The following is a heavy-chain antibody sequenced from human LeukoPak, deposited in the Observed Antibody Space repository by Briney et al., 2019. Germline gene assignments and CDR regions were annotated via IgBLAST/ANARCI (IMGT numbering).Heavy chain of an antibody. CDR2: IRYDGSNI. D-gene: IGHD4-17*01. V-gene: IGHV3-30*02. CDR1: GFTFSSYG. Sequence: GGSLRLSCAASGFTFSSYGMHWVRQAPGKGLEWVAFIRYDGSNIYYADSVKGRFTISRDNSKNTLYLQMNSLRAEDTAVYYCARARGDYAQGYDYWGQGTLVTVSS. CDR3: ARARGDYAQGYDY. J-gene: IGHJ4*02.